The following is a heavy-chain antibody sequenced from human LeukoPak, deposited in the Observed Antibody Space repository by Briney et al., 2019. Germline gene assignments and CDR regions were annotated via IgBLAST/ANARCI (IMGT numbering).Heavy chain of an antibody. CDR1: GGSISSSSYY. D-gene: IGHD2-2*01. V-gene: IGHV4-39*01. CDR3: ARHYIFRPPISYQLLHWYFDL. CDR2: IYYSGST. Sequence: SETLSLTCTVSGGSISSSSYYWGWIRQPPGKGLEWIGSIYYSGSTYYNPSLKSRVTISVDTSKNQFSLKLSSVTAADTAVYYCARHYIFRPPISYQLLHWYFDLWGRGTLVTVSS. J-gene: IGHJ2*01.